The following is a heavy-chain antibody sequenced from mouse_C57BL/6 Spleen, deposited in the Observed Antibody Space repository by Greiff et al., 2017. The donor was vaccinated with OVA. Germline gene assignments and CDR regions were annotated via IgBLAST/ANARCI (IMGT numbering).Heavy chain of an antibody. CDR1: GYTFNSYW. V-gene: IGHV1-7*01. Sequence: VQLQQSGAELVKPGASVKLSCTASGYTFNSYWMHWVKQRPGQGLEWIGYINPSSGYTKYNQKFKDKATLTADKSSSTAYMQLSSLTYEDSAVYYCARSEIYYDYDRYYFDYWGQGTTLTVSS. CDR3: ARSEIYYDYDRYYFDY. D-gene: IGHD2-4*01. J-gene: IGHJ2*01. CDR2: INPSSGYT.